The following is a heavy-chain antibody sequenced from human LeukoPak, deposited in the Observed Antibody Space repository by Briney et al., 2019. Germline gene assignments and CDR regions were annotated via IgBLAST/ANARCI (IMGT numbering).Heavy chain of an antibody. J-gene: IGHJ4*02. Sequence: SETLSLICAVYGGSFSGYYWSWIRQPPGKGLEWIGEINHSGSTNYNPSLKSRVTISVDTSKNQFSLKLSSVTAADTAVYYCARGSAVASFGIDYWGQGTLVTVSS. D-gene: IGHD6-19*01. CDR1: GGSFSGYY. CDR2: INHSGST. V-gene: IGHV4-34*01. CDR3: ARGSAVASFGIDY.